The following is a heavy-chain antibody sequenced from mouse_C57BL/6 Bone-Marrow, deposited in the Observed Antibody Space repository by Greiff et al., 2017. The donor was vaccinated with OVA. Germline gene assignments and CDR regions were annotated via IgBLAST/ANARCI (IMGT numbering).Heavy chain of an antibody. CDR1: GYAFSSSW. Sequence: VKLMESGPELVKPGASVKISCKASGYAFSSSWMNWVKQRPGKGLEWIGRIYPGDGDTNYNGKFKGKATLTADKSSSTAYMQLSSLTSEDSAVYFCARSDGYPWFAYWGQGTLVTVSA. CDR2: IYPGDGDT. CDR3: ARSDGYPWFAY. J-gene: IGHJ3*01. D-gene: IGHD2-3*01. V-gene: IGHV1-82*01.